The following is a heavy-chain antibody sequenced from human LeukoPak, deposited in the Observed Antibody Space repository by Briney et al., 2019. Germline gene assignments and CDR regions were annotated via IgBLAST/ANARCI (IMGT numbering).Heavy chain of an antibody. CDR2: INPGNNNT. D-gene: IGHD2-8*02. Sequence: ASVKVSCKASGYTFTGYYMHWVRQAPGQRLEWMGWINPGNNNTKYSQNFQGRVFFITDTSASTAYMELSGLRSQDTAVYYCTTELVNWGQGTLVTVSP. CDR1: GYTFTGYY. J-gene: IGHJ4*02. CDR3: TTELVN. V-gene: IGHV1-3*01.